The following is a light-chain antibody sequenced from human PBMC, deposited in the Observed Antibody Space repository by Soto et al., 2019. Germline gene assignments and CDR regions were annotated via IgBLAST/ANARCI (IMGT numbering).Light chain of an antibody. Sequence: QSALTQPASVSGSPAQSITISCTGTSSDVGAYDYVSWYQQHPDKAPKLMIYEVSNRPSGVSNRFSGSKSVNTATLTISGLQAEDEADYYCSSYTSSSTRVFGTGTKVTVL. CDR1: SSDVGAYDY. V-gene: IGLV2-14*03. CDR2: EVS. CDR3: SSYTSSSTRV. J-gene: IGLJ1*01.